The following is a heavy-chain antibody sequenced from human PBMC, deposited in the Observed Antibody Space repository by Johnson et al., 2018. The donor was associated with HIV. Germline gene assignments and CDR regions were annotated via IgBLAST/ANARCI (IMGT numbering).Heavy chain of an antibody. CDR1: GFTFTTYS. V-gene: IGHV3-30-3*01. CDR3: ARDRTSYGWIHDAFDI. D-gene: IGHD3-16*02. J-gene: IGHJ3*02. Sequence: QVQLVESGGGVVQPGRSLRLSCAASGFTFTTYSMHWVRQAPGTGLEWVAVISYDGSNKYYADSVKGRFTISRDNSKNTFYLQIHSLRTEDTALYYCARDRTSYGWIHDAFDIWGQGTMVTVSS. CDR2: ISYDGSNK.